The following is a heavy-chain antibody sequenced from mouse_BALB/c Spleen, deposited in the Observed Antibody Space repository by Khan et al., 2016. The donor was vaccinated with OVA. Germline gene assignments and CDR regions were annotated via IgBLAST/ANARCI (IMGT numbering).Heavy chain of an antibody. D-gene: IGHD2-10*01. V-gene: IGHV2-6-1*01. CDR1: GFSLTNYG. Sequence: QMQLEESGPGLVAPSQSLSITCTISGFSLTNYGVHWVRQPPGKGLEWLVVIWSDGSTTYNSALKSRLSISKDNSKSQVFLKINSLQTVDTAVYYCARQPYYHYYIMDYWGQGTSGTVSS. J-gene: IGHJ4*01. CDR3: ARQPYYHYYIMDY. CDR2: IWSDGST.